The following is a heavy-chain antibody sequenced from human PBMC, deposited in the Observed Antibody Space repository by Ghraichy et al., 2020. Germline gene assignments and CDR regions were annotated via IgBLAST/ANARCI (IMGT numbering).Heavy chain of an antibody. Sequence: ASVKVSCKASGYTFTGYYMHWVRQAPGQGLEWMGWINPNSGGTNYAQKFQGWVTMTRDTSISTAYMELSRLRSDDTAVYYCARSGAREPRGGMDVWGQGTTVTVSS. CDR3: ARSGAREPRGGMDV. D-gene: IGHD1-26*01. CDR1: GYTFTGYY. CDR2: INPNSGGT. J-gene: IGHJ6*02. V-gene: IGHV1-2*04.